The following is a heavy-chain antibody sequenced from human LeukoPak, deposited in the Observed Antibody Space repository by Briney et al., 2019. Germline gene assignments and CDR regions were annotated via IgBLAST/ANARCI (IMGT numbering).Heavy chain of an antibody. CDR1: GFTFSSYS. D-gene: IGHD3-10*02. Sequence: GGSLRLSCAASGFTFSSYSMNWVRQAPGKGLEWVSSISSSNSYIYYADSVKGRFTISRDNAKNSLYLQMNSLRAEDTAVYYCAELGITMIGGVWGKGTTVTISS. CDR3: AELGITMIGGV. V-gene: IGHV3-21*01. CDR2: ISSSNSYI. J-gene: IGHJ6*04.